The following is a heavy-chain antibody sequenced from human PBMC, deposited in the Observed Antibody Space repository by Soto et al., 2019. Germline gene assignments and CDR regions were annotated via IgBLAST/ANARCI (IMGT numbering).Heavy chain of an antibody. J-gene: IGHJ5*02. CDR2: INPNSGGT. Sequence: ASVKVSCKASGYTFTGYYMHWVRQAPGQGLEWMGWINPNSGGTNYAQKFQGWVTMTRDTSISTAYMELSRLRSDDTAVYYCARGGNYGGNSDWFDPWGQGTLVTVSS. CDR3: ARGGNYGGNSDWFDP. D-gene: IGHD4-17*01. V-gene: IGHV1-2*04. CDR1: GYTFTGYY.